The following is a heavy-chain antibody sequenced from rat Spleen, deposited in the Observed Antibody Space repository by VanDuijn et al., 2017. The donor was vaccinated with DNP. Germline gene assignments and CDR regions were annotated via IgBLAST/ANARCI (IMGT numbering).Heavy chain of an antibody. CDR2: ISYSGST. V-gene: IGHV3-1*01. Sequence: EVQLQESGPGLVKSAQSLFLTCSVTGYSITGSYWGWIRKFPGNAMEWIGDISYSGSTGYNPSLKSRISITRDTSKNQFFLQLNSVTTEDTATYYCARGVSSYYGYNSYWYFDFWGPGTMVTVSS. CDR3: ARGVSSYYGYNSYWYFDF. CDR1: GYSITGSY. J-gene: IGHJ1*01. D-gene: IGHD1-9*01.